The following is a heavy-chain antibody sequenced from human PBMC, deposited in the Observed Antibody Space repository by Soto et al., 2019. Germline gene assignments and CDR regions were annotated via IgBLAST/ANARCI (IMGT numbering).Heavy chain of an antibody. Sequence: LSLTCAVSGGSISSNNWWSWVRQPPGKGLEWIGEIYHSGSTNYNPSLKSRVTISVDESKNQFSLNLSSVTAADTAVYYCARPSSSAYYYGLDVWGQGTTVTVSS. CDR3: ARPSSSAYYYGLDV. D-gene: IGHD6-6*01. J-gene: IGHJ6*02. CDR1: GGSISSNNW. CDR2: IYHSGST. V-gene: IGHV4-4*02.